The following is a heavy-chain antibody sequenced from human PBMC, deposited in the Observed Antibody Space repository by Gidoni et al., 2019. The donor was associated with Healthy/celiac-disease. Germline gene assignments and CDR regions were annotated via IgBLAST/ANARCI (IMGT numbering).Heavy chain of an antibody. V-gene: IGHV1-46*01. D-gene: IGHD2-21*02. Sequence: QVQLVQSGAEVKKPGASVKVSCKASGYTFTSYYMHWVRQAPGQGLEWMVIINPSGGSTSYAQKFQGRVTMTRDTSTSTVYMELSSLRSEDTAVYYCARDPSHIVVVTPAFDIWGQGTMVTVSS. CDR3: ARDPSHIVVVTPAFDI. CDR1: GYTFTSYY. CDR2: INPSGGST. J-gene: IGHJ3*02.